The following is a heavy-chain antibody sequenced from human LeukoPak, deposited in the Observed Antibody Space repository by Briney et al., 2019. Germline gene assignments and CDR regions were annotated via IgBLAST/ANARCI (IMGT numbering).Heavy chain of an antibody. CDR2: INAGNGNT. CDR3: ARDISDYGDYFFDY. CDR1: GYTFTTYP. V-gene: IGHV1-3*01. Sequence: ASVKVSCKASGYTFTTYPINWVRRAPGQRLEWMGWINAGNGNTKYSQKFQGRVTITRDTSASTAYMELSSLRSEDTAVYYCARDISDYGDYFFDYWGQGTLVTVSS. J-gene: IGHJ4*02. D-gene: IGHD4-17*01.